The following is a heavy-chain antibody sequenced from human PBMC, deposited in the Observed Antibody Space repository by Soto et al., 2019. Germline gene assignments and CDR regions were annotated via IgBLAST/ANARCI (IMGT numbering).Heavy chain of an antibody. Sequence: QVQLVESGGGVVQPGRSLRLSCAASGFTFSSYAMHWVRQAPGKGLEWVAVISYDGSNKYYADSVKGRFTISRDNSKNTLYLQMNSLRAEDTAVYYCARGPIAVAGRIAYWGQGTLVTVSS. V-gene: IGHV3-30-3*01. D-gene: IGHD6-19*01. J-gene: IGHJ4*02. CDR2: ISYDGSNK. CDR3: ARGPIAVAGRIAY. CDR1: GFTFSSYA.